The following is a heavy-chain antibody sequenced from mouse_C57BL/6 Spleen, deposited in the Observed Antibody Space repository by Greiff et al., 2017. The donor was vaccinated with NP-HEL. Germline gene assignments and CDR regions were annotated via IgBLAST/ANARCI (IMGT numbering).Heavy chain of an antibody. CDR1: GYTFTSYW. D-gene: IGHD1-1*01. V-gene: IGHV1-61*01. J-gene: IGHJ1*03. CDR3: ARGVTTVSYWYFDV. Sequence: VQLQQPGAELVRPGSSVKLSCKASGYTFTSYWMDWVKQRPGQGLEWIGNIYPSDSETHYNQKFKDKATLTVDKSSSTAYMQLSSLTSEDSAVYYCARGVTTVSYWYFDVWGTGTTVTVSS. CDR2: IYPSDSET.